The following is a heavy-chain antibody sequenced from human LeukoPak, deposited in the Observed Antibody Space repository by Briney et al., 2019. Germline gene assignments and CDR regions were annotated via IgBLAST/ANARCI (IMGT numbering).Heavy chain of an antibody. CDR3: ARHPTLTSGGNFDY. CDR2: LYNTETT. CDR1: GGSFSGYY. V-gene: IGHV4-39*01. D-gene: IGHD1-14*01. Sequence: SETLSLTCAVYGGSFSGYYWGWIRQPPGKGLEWIGSLYNTETTYYNPSLQSRVTISVDTSKNQLSLKLSSVTAADTAVYYCARHPTLTSGGNFDYWGQGTLVTVSS. J-gene: IGHJ4*02.